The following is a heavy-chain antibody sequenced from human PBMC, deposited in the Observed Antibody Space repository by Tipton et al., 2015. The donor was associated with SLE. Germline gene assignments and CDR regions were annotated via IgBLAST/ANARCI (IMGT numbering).Heavy chain of an antibody. CDR2: IYFDGNSNGRG. CDR1: GYSISNTNW. J-gene: IGHJ4*02. Sequence: TLSLTCAVSGYSISNTNWWGWIRQSPGKALEWIGYIYFDGNSNGRGNYNPSLKSRVTMSVDPSKMQFSLNLNSVTAADTALYFCARGVAERLGLDFWGQGSLVTVSS. V-gene: IGHV4-28*03. D-gene: IGHD6-19*01. CDR3: ARGVAERLGLDF.